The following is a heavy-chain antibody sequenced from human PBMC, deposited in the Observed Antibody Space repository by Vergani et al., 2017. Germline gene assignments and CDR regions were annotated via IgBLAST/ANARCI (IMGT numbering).Heavy chain of an antibody. V-gene: IGHV4-34*01. D-gene: IGHD4-11*01. J-gene: IGHJ6*03. Sequence: QVHLQQWGAGLLKPSETLSLTCAVYGGSFTSYHWTWIRQSPGEGLEWVGDIDHTGRPDYNPSLKSRLTMSVDKSRNQFSLTLNSVTATDTAIYFCARVNTETNGHLYYYYYMDVWGQGTAVTVS. CDR2: IDHTGRP. CDR1: GGSFTSYH. CDR3: ARVNTETNGHLYYYYYMDV.